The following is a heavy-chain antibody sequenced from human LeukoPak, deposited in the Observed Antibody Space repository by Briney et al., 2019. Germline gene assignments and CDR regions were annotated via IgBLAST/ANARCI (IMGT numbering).Heavy chain of an antibody. V-gene: IGHV3-74*01. J-gene: IGHJ4*02. CDR1: GFIFNIYW. CDR2: INSDGTTT. D-gene: IGHD3-22*01. CDR3: ARYYYESSGYYYVDY. Sequence: GGSLRLSCEASGFIFNIYWMHWVRQAPGKGLVWVSRINSDGTTTNYADSVKGRFTISRDNAKNTLYLQMNNLRAEDTAVYYCARYYYESSGYYYVDYWGQGTLVTVSS.